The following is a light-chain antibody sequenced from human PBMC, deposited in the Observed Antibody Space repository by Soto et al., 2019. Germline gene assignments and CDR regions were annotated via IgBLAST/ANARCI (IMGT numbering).Light chain of an antibody. CDR2: AAS. CDR3: QQRSNWPPWT. CDR1: QSISSY. V-gene: IGKV1-39*01. J-gene: IGKJ1*01. Sequence: DIQMTQSPSSLSASVGGRVTITCRASQSISSYLNWYQQKPGKAPKLLIYAASSLQSGVPSRFSGSGSGTDFTLTISSLEPEDFAVYYCQQRSNWPPWTFGQGTKVDIK.